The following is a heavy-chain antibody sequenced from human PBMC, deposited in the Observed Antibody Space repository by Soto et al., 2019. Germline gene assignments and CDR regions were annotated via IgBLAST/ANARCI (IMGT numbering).Heavy chain of an antibody. CDR1: GFTFTSYS. CDR3: ARDYYSSNWERGEYYYAMDG. V-gene: IGHV3-21*01. CDR2: ISSTSSYI. Sequence: PVVSLRLSCAASGFTFTSYSMNWSRQAPGKGLEWVSSISSTSSYIYYADSVRGRFTISRDNAKNSLYLQMNRLRAEDTAMYYCARDYYSSNWERGEYYYAMDGSAQGTTVTVS. J-gene: IGHJ6*02. D-gene: IGHD6-13*01.